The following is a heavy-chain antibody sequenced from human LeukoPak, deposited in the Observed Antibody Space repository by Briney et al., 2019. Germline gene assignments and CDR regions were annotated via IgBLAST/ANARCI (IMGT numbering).Heavy chain of an antibody. V-gene: IGHV3-23*01. CDR1: GFTFSDYY. CDR2: ISGSGGST. D-gene: IGHD4-17*01. J-gene: IGHJ6*02. CDR3: AKDIKRWDYGSYYYGMDV. Sequence: GGSLRLSCAASGFTFSDYYMSWVRQAPGKGLEWVSAISGSGGSTYYADSVKGRFTISRDNSKNTLYLQMNSLRAEDTALYYCAKDIKRWDYGSYYYGMDVWGQGTTVTVSS.